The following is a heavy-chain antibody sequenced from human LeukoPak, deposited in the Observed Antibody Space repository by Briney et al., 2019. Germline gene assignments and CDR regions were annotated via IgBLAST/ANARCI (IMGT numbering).Heavy chain of an antibody. D-gene: IGHD2-2*01. CDR2: IYTSGST. V-gene: IGHV4-4*07. Sequence: SETLSLTCTVSGGSISSYYWSWIRQPAGKGLEWIGRIYTSGSTNYNPSLKSRVTMSVDTSKNQFSLKLSSVTAADTAVYYCASSCSSTSCYSTVHYGMDVWGQGTTVTVSS. CDR3: ASSCSSTSCYSTVHYGMDV. CDR1: GGSISSYY. J-gene: IGHJ6*02.